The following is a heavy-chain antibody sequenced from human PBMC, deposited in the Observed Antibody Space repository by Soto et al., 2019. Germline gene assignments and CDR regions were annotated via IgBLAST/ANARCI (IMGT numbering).Heavy chain of an antibody. D-gene: IGHD3-16*01. Sequence: EVQLVESGGDLVQPGGSLRLSCAASGFTFSTYWMSWVRQAPGKGLEWLANIKEDGSEKYYVDSVKGRFTISRDNAKNSLYLQVNGLRAADTDVYYCARGAGIGDYWGQGTLVTVSS. J-gene: IGHJ4*02. CDR3: ARGAGIGDY. V-gene: IGHV3-7*04. CDR2: IKEDGSEK. CDR1: GFTFSTYW.